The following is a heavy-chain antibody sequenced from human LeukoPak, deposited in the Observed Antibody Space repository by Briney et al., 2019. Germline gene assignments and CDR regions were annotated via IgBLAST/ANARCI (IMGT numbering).Heavy chain of an antibody. D-gene: IGHD3-22*01. Sequence: GGSLRLSCAASGFTVSSNHMSWVRQAPGKGLEWVSVIYSDGSINYADSVKGRFTLSRDNSKNTLCPQMNSLRAEDTAVYYCARDGQERDTSAPHYWGQGTLVTVSS. CDR2: IYSDGSI. J-gene: IGHJ4*02. CDR3: ARDGQERDTSAPHY. V-gene: IGHV3-53*01. CDR1: GFTVSSNH.